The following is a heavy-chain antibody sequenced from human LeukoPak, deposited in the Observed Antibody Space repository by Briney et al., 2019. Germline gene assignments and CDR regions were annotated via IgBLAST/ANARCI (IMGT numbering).Heavy chain of an antibody. CDR1: GFTFSSYS. V-gene: IGHV3-21*04. CDR2: ISSSSSYI. Sequence: PGGSLRLSCAASGFTFSSYSMNWVRQAPGKGLEWVSSISSSSSYIYYADSVKGRFTISRDNAKNSLYLQMNSLRAEDTAVYYCARRFLEWLGDYFDYWGQGTLVTVSS. CDR3: ARRFLEWLGDYFDY. J-gene: IGHJ4*02. D-gene: IGHD3-3*01.